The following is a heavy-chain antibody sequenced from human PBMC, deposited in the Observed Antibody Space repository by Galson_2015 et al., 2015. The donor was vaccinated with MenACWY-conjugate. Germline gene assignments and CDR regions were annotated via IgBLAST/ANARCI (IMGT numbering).Heavy chain of an antibody. J-gene: IGHJ6*02. V-gene: IGHV5-51*01. CDR2: IYPGDSDT. Sequence: QSGAEVKKPGESLKISCKGSGYSFTSYWIGWARQMPGKGLEWMGIIYPGDSDTRYSPSFQGQVTISADKSISTAYLQWSSLKASDTAMYYCARSPGKIYYYYGMDVWGQGTTVTVSS. CDR1: GYSFTSYW. D-gene: IGHD4-23*01. CDR3: ARSPGKIYYYYGMDV.